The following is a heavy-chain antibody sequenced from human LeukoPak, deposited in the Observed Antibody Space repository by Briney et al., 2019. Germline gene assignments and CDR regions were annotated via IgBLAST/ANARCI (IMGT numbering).Heavy chain of an antibody. CDR2: ISTQSGNT. CDR1: GYTLTSYG. V-gene: IGHV1-18*01. Sequence: ASVKVSCEASGYTLTSYGINWMRQAPGQGLEWMGWISTQSGNTNYAQKVQGRLTLTTDRSTNTAYMELRSLRSDDTAVYYCARGAYGDKWGQGTMVTVSS. CDR3: ARGAYGDK. D-gene: IGHD4-17*01. J-gene: IGHJ4*02.